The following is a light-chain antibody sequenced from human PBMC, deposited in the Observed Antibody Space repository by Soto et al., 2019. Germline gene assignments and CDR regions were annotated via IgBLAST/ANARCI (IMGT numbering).Light chain of an antibody. V-gene: IGKV3-20*01. J-gene: IGKJ1*01. CDR3: QQYGSSPWT. Sequence: EIVLTQSPGTLSLSPGERATLSCRASQSVSSNNLAWYQQRPGQAPRVVIYGASTRATGIPERFSGSGSGTDFTLTITRLEPEDFAVYYCQQYGSSPWTFGQGTKVEIK. CDR1: QSVSSNN. CDR2: GAS.